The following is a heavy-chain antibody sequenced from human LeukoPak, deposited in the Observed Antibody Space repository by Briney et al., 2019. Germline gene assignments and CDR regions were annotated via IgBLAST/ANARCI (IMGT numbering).Heavy chain of an antibody. Sequence: ASVKVSCKVVAYDFTGYHIHWVRLAPGQGPEWMGRLNPNTGHAVYAFKFQGRVTITRDTSTSTAYMEVTRLTSDDTALYYCAKDRDGADRIILWGQGTLVTVSS. CDR3: AKDRDGADRIIL. D-gene: IGHD5-24*01. V-gene: IGHV1-2*06. CDR2: LNPNTGHA. J-gene: IGHJ4*02. CDR1: AYDFTGYH.